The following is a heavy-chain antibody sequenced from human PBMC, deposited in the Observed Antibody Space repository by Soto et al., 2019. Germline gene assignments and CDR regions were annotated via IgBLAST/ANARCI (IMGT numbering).Heavy chain of an antibody. J-gene: IGHJ4*02. D-gene: IGHD3-22*01. CDR1: GGSFSGYY. Sequence: SETLSLTCAVYGGSFSGYYWSWIRQPPGKGLEWIGEINHSGSTNYSPSLKSRVTISVDTSKNQFSLKLSSVTAADTAVYYCARQNYDDSSGYRSGYFDYWGQGSLVTVS. V-gene: IGHV4-34*01. CDR2: INHSGST. CDR3: ARQNYDDSSGYRSGYFDY.